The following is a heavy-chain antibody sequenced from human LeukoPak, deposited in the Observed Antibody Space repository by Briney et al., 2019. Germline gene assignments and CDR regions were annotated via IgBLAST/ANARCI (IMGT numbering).Heavy chain of an antibody. D-gene: IGHD3-16*01. CDR1: GFTFSSYA. CDR2: ISGSGDNT. Sequence: GGSLRLSCAASGFTFSSYAMSWVRQAPGKGLEWVSGISGSGDNTYHADSVKGRFAISRDNSKNTLYLRMNSLTADDTAVYYCAKDRTWDYVWGSKDYWGQGTLVTVSS. CDR3: AKDRTWDYVWGSKDY. V-gene: IGHV3-23*01. J-gene: IGHJ4*02.